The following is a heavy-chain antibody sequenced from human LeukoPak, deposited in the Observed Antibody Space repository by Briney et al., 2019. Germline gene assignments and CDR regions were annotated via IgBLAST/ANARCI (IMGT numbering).Heavy chain of an antibody. CDR1: GCRFPSYC. D-gene: IGHD1-26*01. Sequence: GESLKISCKFSGCRFPSYCIVRVRQMPGKGLEWMGIIYPGDSGPTYSPSFQGKVTISVDKSINTAYLQWSSLQASDTAMYYCGMSGDRVPLQDDVFDVWGQGTMVNVST. V-gene: IGHV5-51*01. CDR2: IYPGDSGP. CDR3: GMSGDRVPLQDDVFDV. J-gene: IGHJ3*01.